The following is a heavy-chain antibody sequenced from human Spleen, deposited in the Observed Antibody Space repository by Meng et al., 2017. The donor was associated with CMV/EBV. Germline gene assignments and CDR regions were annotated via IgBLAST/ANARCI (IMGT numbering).Heavy chain of an antibody. Sequence: ASVKVSCKVSGYTFIGLSRHWVRQAPGEGLEWMGGFDPENGESLYAQTFQGRVTMTEDTSTDTAYMELSSLRSEDTAVYYCARGSGDIVVVPAAGYYYYGMDVWGQGTTVTVSS. CDR1: GYTFIGLS. J-gene: IGHJ6*02. CDR3: ARGSGDIVVVPAAGYYYYGMDV. D-gene: IGHD2-2*01. CDR2: FDPENGES. V-gene: IGHV1-24*01.